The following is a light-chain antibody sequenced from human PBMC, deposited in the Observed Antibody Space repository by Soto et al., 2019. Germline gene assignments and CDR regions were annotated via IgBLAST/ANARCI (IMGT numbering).Light chain of an antibody. CDR2: DTS. CDR1: QSVSGN. CDR3: QQYSNWPT. J-gene: IGKJ5*01. Sequence: EIEMTQSPATLYVSPGERATLSCRASQSVSGNLAWYQQKPGQAPRLLIYDTSTRATGIPARFSGSGSGTEFTLIISSLQSEDFAVYYCQQYSNWPTFGQGTRLEIK. V-gene: IGKV3-15*01.